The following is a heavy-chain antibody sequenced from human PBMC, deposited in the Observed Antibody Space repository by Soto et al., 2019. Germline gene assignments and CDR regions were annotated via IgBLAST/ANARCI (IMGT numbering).Heavy chain of an antibody. Sequence: QVQLVESGGGVVQPGRSLGLSCAASGFTFSRYAMHWVRQAPGRGLERVAVISSDGSSEHADSVRGRFTIYRDTSTNTLYLKMNSLRVEDTALYFCARARSPEYNYSALKAWGQGNKVTVSS. V-gene: IGHV3-30-3*01. CDR3: ARARSPEYNYSALKA. CDR1: GFTFSRYA. D-gene: IGHD3-3*01. J-gene: IGHJ6*02. CDR2: ISSDGSSE.